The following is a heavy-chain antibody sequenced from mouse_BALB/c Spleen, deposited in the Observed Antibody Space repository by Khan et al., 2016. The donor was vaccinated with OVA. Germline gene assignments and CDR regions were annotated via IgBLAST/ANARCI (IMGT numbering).Heavy chain of an antibody. V-gene: IGHV14-3*02. CDR2: TDPANGNT. Sequence: VQLKQSGAELVKPAASLKLSYTASGYNIKDIYIHWVKQRPEKGLERIRRTDPANGNTKYDPKFQGKATITADTSSNTAYLQLSSLTSEDTAVYYCRISTINAWGQGTTLTVSS. CDR1: GYNIKDIY. J-gene: IGHJ2*01. CDR3: RISTINA.